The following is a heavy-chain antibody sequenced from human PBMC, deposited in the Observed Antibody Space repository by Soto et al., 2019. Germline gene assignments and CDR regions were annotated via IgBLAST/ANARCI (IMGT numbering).Heavy chain of an antibody. V-gene: IGHV3-64*01. D-gene: IGHD6-6*01. CDR3: ARRARPDFYYMDV. CDR1: GFTLSGYA. Sequence: EVQLAESGGGLAQPGGSLRLSCAASGFTLSGYAMDWVRQAPGKGLEYVSGISSNGVGTYYANSVQGRFTISRDNSKNTVYLQRGSLGPEDMAVYYCARRARPDFYYMDVWGKGTTVTVSS. J-gene: IGHJ6*03. CDR2: ISSNGVGT.